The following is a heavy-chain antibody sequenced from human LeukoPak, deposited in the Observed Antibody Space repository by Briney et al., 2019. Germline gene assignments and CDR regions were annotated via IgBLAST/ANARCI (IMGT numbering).Heavy chain of an antibody. CDR3: ARGTYYYDSSGYYASQPLGY. Sequence: GASVKVSCKASGGTFSSYAISCVRESPGQGLEWRGGIVPIFGTAKYAQKFQGRVTITTDESTSTAYMELSSLRSDDTAVYYCARGTYYYDSSGYYASQPLGYWGQGTLVTVSS. CDR2: IVPIFGTA. V-gene: IGHV1-69*05. CDR1: GGTFSSYA. J-gene: IGHJ4*02. D-gene: IGHD3-22*01.